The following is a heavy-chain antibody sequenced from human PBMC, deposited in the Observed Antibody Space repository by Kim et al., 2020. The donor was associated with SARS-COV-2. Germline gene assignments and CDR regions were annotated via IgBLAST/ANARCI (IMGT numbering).Heavy chain of an antibody. CDR3: AKSYTWNDGENY. D-gene: IGHD1-1*01. V-gene: IGHV3-23*03. CDR1: GFTFSNYA. J-gene: IGHJ4*02. Sequence: GGSLRLSCAASGFTFSNYAMSWVRQAPGKGLEWISVIYRGGSSSYYADSLKGRFTISRDDSKNTLYLQMNSLRAEDTAVYYCAKSYTWNDGENYWGQGTLVTVSS. CDR2: IYRGGSSS.